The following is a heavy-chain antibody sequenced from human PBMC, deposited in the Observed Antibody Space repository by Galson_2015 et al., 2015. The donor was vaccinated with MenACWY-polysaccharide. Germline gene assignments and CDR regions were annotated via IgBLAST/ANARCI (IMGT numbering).Heavy chain of an antibody. CDR3: AREGLVEAFEN. J-gene: IGHJ3*02. CDR1: GFTFSNYW. Sequence: SLRLSCAASGFTFSNYWMVWVRQAPGKGLEWVANINPDASEKYYVDSVKGRFTISRDNAKDSLSLQMNSLRAEDTAVYYCAREGLVEAFENWGQGTMVTVSS. CDR2: INPDASEK. V-gene: IGHV3-7*01. D-gene: IGHD2-8*02.